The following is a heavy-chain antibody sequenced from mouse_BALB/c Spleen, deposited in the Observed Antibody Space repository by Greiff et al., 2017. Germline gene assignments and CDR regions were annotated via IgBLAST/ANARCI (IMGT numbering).Heavy chain of an antibody. CDR2: INPSSGYT. D-gene: IGHD2-4*01. CDR3: ARRKLRRFDY. J-gene: IGHJ2*01. V-gene: IGHV1-4*02. Sequence: VQLQQSAAELVRPGASVKMSCKASGYTFTSYTMHWVKQRPGQGLEWIGYINPSSGYTEYNQKFKDKTTLTADKSSSTAYMQLSSLTSEDSAVYYCARRKLRRFDYWGQGTTLTVSS. CDR1: GYTFTSYT.